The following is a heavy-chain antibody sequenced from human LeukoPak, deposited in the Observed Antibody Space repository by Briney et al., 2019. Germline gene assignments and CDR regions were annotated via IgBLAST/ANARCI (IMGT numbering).Heavy chain of an antibody. CDR3: VRGSYRFLTRTYYFDY. Sequence: GSLRLSCAASGFTFSSYDMSWVRQAPGKGLEWVSAISGSGGSTYYADSVKGRFTISRDNSKNTLYLQMNSLRAEDTAVYYCVRGSYRFLTRTYYFDYWGQGTLVTVSS. CDR1: GFTFSSYD. CDR2: ISGSGGST. V-gene: IGHV3-23*01. D-gene: IGHD3-16*02. J-gene: IGHJ4*02.